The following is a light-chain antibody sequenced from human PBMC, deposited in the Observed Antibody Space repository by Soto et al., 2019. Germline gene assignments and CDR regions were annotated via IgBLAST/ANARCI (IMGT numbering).Light chain of an antibody. V-gene: IGKV1-6*01. CDR3: QQLNTPPPN. J-gene: IGKJ3*01. CDR2: AAS. Sequence: AIQVTQSPSSLSASVGDRVTITCRTSQGIRSALGWYQQKPGKXPKLIIYAASTLQXGAPSTFSGTGSGRDFTLTISSLQPEDFATYYCQQLNTPPPNFCPGT. CDR1: QGIRSA.